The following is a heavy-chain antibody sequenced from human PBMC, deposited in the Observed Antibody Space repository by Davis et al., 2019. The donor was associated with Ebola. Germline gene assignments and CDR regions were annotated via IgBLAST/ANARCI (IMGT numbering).Heavy chain of an antibody. CDR3: ATIEDTDMVGAFDI. D-gene: IGHD5-18*01. CDR2: TFHSGST. Sequence: MPSETLSLTCTVSGGSIRNYYWSWIRQPPGKGLEWIGSTFHSGSTNYNPSLKSRVTISVDTSKNQLSLQLSSLTAADTAVYYCATIEDTDMVGAFDIWGQGTMVTVSS. V-gene: IGHV4-59*08. J-gene: IGHJ3*02. CDR1: GGSIRNYY.